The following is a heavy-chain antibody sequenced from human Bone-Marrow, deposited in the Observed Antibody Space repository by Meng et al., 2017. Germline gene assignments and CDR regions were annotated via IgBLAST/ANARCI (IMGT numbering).Heavy chain of an antibody. CDR2: ISYDGFNK. CDR1: GFTLGFHD. J-gene: IGHJ4*02. CDR3: ARRAVPDI. V-gene: IGHV3-30*01. Sequence: QVQLEGLWGGLVQPGSSVRLSWAGSGFTLGFHDIYWVRQATGKGLEWVAGISYDGFNKFYADSVKGRFTISRDKSQTSVDLQMNSLRPEDSAVYYCARRAVPDIWGQGALVTVSS. D-gene: IGHD6-19*01.